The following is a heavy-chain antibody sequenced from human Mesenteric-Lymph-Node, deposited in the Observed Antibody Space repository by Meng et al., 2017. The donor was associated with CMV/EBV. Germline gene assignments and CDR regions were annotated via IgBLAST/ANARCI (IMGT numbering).Heavy chain of an antibody. CDR3: ARTIAAAGTSNWFDP. CDR2: IYPGDSDT. J-gene: IGHJ5*02. D-gene: IGHD6-13*01. Sequence: GESLKISCQGSGYSFTSYWIGWVRQMPGKGLEWMGIIYPGDSDTRYSPSFQGQVTISADKSISTAYLQWSSLKASDTAMYYCARTIAAAGTSNWFDPWGQGTLVTVSS. V-gene: IGHV5-51*01. CDR1: GYSFTSYW.